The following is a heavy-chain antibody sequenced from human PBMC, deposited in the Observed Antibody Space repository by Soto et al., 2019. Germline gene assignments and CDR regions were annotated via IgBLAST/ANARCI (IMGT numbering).Heavy chain of an antibody. CDR2: ISGSGGST. Sequence: LRLSCAASGFTFSSYAMSWVRQAPGKGLEWVSAISGSGGSTYYADSVKGRFTISRDNSKNTLYLQMNSLRAEDTAVYYCAKDRFHRHSPNWFDPWGQGTLVTVSS. CDR3: AKDRFHRHSPNWFDP. D-gene: IGHD3-3*01. CDR1: GFTFSSYA. V-gene: IGHV3-23*01. J-gene: IGHJ5*02.